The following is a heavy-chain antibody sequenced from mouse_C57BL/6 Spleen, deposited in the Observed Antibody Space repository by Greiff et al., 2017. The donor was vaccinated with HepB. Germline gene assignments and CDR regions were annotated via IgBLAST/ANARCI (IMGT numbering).Heavy chain of an antibody. CDR3: ARRDYGSSYYYAMDY. J-gene: IGHJ4*01. CDR1: GYAFSSSW. D-gene: IGHD1-1*01. V-gene: IGHV1-82*01. CDR2: IYPGDGDT. Sequence: VQLQESGAELMKPGASVKISCKASGYAFSSSWMNWVKQRPGKGLEWIGRIYPGDGDTNYNGKFKGKATLTADKSSSTAYMQLSSLTSEDSAVYFCARRDYGSSYYYAMDYWGQGTSVTVSS.